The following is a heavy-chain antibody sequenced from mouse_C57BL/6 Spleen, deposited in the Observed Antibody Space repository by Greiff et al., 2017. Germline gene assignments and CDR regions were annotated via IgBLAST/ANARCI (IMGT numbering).Heavy chain of an antibody. V-gene: IGHV1-64*01. Sequence: QVQLQQPGAELVKPGASVKLSCKASGYTFTSYWMHWVKQRPGQGLEWIGMIHPNSGSTNYNVKFKSKATLTVDKSSSTAYMQLSSLTSEDSAVYYCARSSYYGNYEGGFDYWGQGTTLTVSS. CDR2: IHPNSGST. J-gene: IGHJ2*01. CDR3: ARSSYYGNYEGGFDY. D-gene: IGHD2-10*01. CDR1: GYTFTSYW.